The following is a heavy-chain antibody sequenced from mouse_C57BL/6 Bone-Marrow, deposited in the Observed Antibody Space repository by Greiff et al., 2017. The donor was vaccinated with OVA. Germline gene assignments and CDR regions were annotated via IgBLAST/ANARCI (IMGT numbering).Heavy chain of an antibody. CDR3: ARWNGTPAWFAY. J-gene: IGHJ3*01. CDR1: GFTFSSYG. D-gene: IGHD1-1*01. CDR2: ISSGGSYT. V-gene: IGHV5-6*01. Sequence: EVHLVESGGDLVKPGGSLKLSCAASGFTFSSYGMSWVRQTPDKRLEWVATISSGGSYTYYPDSVKGRFTISRDNAKNTLYLQMSSLKSEDTAMYYCARWNGTPAWFAYWGQGTLVTVSA.